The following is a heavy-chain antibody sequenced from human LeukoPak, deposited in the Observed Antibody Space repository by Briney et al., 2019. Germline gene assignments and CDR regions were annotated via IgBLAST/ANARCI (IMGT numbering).Heavy chain of an antibody. CDR3: AKRLLDNYADAFDI. V-gene: IGHV3-30*18. CDR2: ISYDGSNK. J-gene: IGHJ3*02. CDR1: GFTFSNYG. Sequence: PGRTLRLSCAASGFTFSNYGMHWVRQAPGKGLEWVAVISYDGSNKYYADSVKGRFTISRDNSKNTLYLQMDSLRAEDTAVYYCAKRLLDNYADAFDIWGQGTMVTVSS. D-gene: IGHD4-11*01.